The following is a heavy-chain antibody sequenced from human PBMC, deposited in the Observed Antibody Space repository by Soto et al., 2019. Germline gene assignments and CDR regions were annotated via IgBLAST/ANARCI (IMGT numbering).Heavy chain of an antibody. D-gene: IGHD4-17*01. V-gene: IGHV4-61*01. CDR1: GGSVSSGSYY. J-gene: IGHJ6*02. Sequence: PSETLSLTCTVSGGSVSSGSYYWSWIRQPPGKGLEWIGYIYYSGSTNYTPSLKSRVTISVDTSKNQFSLKLSSVTAADTAVYYCARDKTTDDYYGMDVWGQGTTVTVSS. CDR3: ARDKTTDDYYGMDV. CDR2: IYYSGST.